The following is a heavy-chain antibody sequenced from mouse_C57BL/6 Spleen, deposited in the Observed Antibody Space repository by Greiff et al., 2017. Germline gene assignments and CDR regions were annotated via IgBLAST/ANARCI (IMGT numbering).Heavy chain of an antibody. Sequence: QVQLQQSGAELVRPGSSVKLSCTASGYSFTSYWMHWVKQRPIQGLAWLGNIDPSDSATHYTPKFKNKATLTVDKSSSTAYMQLSSLTAEDSAVYDSARGGWRYFDYWGQGTTLTVSS. CDR3: ARGGWRYFDY. CDR2: IDPSDSAT. V-gene: IGHV1-52*01. D-gene: IGHD3-3*01. J-gene: IGHJ2*01. CDR1: GYSFTSYW.